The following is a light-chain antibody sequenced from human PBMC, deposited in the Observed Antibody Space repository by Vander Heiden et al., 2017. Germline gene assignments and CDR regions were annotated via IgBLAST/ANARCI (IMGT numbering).Light chain of an antibody. CDR3: LQLNSHPFT. Sequence: DIRLTQPQSFPSASVGDRVTITCPASQGISSHLAWYQQKPGKAPKLLIYAGSTLQSGVPSRFSGSGSGTEFTLTISSLQPEDFATYYCLQLNSHPFTFGPGTKVDIK. J-gene: IGKJ3*01. CDR2: AGS. V-gene: IGKV1-9*01. CDR1: QGISSH.